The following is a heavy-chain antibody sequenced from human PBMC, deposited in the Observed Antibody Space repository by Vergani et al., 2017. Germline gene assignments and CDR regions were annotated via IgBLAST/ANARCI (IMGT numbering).Heavy chain of an antibody. CDR1: GFTFSSYA. V-gene: IGHV3-23*01. J-gene: IGHJ4*02. D-gene: IGHD6-13*01. CDR2: ISGSGGST. Sequence: EVQLLESGGGLVQPGGSLRLSCAASGFTFSSYAMSWVRQAPGKGLEWVSAISGSGGSTYYADSVKGRFTISRDNSKNTLYLQMNSLRAEDTAVYYCAKDHRDIYSSSWEYYFDYWGQGTLVTVSS. CDR3: AKDHRDIYSSSWEYYFDY.